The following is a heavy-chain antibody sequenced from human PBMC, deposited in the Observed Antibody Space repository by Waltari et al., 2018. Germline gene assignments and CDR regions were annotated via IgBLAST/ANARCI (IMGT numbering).Heavy chain of an antibody. V-gene: IGHV3-23*01. CDR3: AKTAARPSDFFDY. J-gene: IGHJ4*02. CDR1: GLTFSTYA. D-gene: IGHD6-6*01. Sequence: EVQLLESGGGLVQPGGSLRLSCAASGLTFSTYAMSWVRQAPGKGLEWVSASSGSGGSTYYADSVKGRFTISRDNSKNTLYLQMNSLRAEDTAVYYCAKTAARPSDFFDYWGQGTLVTVSS. CDR2: SSGSGGST.